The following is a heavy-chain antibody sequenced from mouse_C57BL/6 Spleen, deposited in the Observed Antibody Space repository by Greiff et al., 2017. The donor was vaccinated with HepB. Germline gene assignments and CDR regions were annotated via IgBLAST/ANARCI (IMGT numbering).Heavy chain of an antibody. CDR3: ARSDSTAWFAY. V-gene: IGHV3-6*01. Sequence: VQLQQSGPGLVKPSQSLSLTCSVTGYSITSGYYWNWIRQFPGNQLEWMGYISYDGSNNYNPSLKNRISITRDTSKNQFFLKLNSVTTEDTATYYCARSDSTAWFAYWGQGTLVTVSA. CDR2: ISYDGSN. CDR1: GYSITSGYY. D-gene: IGHD2-5*01. J-gene: IGHJ3*01.